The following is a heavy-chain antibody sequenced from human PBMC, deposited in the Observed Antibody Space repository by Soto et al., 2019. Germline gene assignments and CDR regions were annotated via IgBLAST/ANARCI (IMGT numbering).Heavy chain of an antibody. CDR1: GGTFSSYA. CDR3: ARDLGYCSGGSCYPTDYYYYGMDV. CDR2: IIPIFGTA. D-gene: IGHD2-15*01. Sequence: QVQLVQSGAEVKKPGSSVKVSCKASGGTFSSYAISWVRQAPRQGLEWMGGIIPIFGTANYAQKFQGRVTITADESTSTAYMELSSLRSEDTAVYYCARDLGYCSGGSCYPTDYYYYGMDVWGQGTTVTVSS. V-gene: IGHV1-69*12. J-gene: IGHJ6*02.